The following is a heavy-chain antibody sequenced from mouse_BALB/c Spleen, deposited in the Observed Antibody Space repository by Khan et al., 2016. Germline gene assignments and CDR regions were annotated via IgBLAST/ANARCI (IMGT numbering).Heavy chain of an antibody. J-gene: IGHJ3*01. CDR3: ARPPANWDDEGFAY. D-gene: IGHD4-1*01. Sequence: QVQLKESGAELMKPGASVKISCKATGYTFSSYWIEWVKQRPGHGLEWIGEILPGSGSTNYNEKFKGKATFTADTSSNTAYMQLSSLTSEDSAVYYCARPPANWDDEGFAYWGQGTLVTVSA. CDR1: GYTFSSYW. CDR2: ILPGSGST. V-gene: IGHV1-9*01.